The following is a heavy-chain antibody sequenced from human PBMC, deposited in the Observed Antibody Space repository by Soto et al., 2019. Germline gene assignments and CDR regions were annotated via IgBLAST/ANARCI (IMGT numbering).Heavy chain of an antibody. D-gene: IGHD1-26*01. V-gene: IGHV4-59*08. CDR1: GDSISSSY. CDR2: IYYSGST. CDR3: ARRYGGNLDY. Sequence: SETLSLTCTVSGDSISSSYWSWIRQPPGKGLEWIGYIYYSGSTNYNPSLKSRVTISVDTSKNQFSLKLSSVTAADTAVYYCARRYGGNLDYWGQGTLVTVS. J-gene: IGHJ4*02.